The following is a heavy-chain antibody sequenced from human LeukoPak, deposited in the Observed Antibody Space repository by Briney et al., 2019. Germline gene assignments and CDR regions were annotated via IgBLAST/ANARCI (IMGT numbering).Heavy chain of an antibody. CDR1: GFTFDDYP. V-gene: IGHV3-43*02. Sequence: PGGSLRLSCAASGFTFDDYPIHWVSQAPGKGLEWVSLISGDGGSTSYADSVEGRFTISRDNSKNTLYLQMNSLRADDTAVYYGARVPNAVVVVAALDYWGQGTLVTVSS. CDR2: ISGDGGST. J-gene: IGHJ4*02. D-gene: IGHD2-15*01. CDR3: ARVPNAVVVVAALDY.